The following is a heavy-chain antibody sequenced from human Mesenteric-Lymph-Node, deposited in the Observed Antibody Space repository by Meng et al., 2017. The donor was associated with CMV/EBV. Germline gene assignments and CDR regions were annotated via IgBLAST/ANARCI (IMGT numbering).Heavy chain of an antibody. CDR1: GYTFTGHY. V-gene: IGHV1-46*01. CDR3: ARDQVPGTYYFDF. J-gene: IGHJ4*02. Sequence: AYGYTFTGHYMHWIRQAPGQGLEWIGVIYPTSGATNYAQKFQGRLSMTRDTSATTVYMELSSPTFGDTAVYYCARDQVPGTYYFDFWGQGTLVTVSS. D-gene: IGHD1-26*01. CDR2: IYPTSGAT.